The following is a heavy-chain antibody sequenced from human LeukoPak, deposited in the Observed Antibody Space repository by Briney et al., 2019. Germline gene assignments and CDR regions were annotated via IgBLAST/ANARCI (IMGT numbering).Heavy chain of an antibody. CDR1: GFTFSSYS. CDR2: ISSSSYI. D-gene: IGHD4-23*01. Sequence: PGGSLRLSCAASGFTFSSYSMNWVRQAPGKGLEWVSSISSSSYIYYADSVKGRFTISRDNAKNSLYLQMNSLRAEDTAVYYCARVGLGNSPDYWGQGTLVTVSS. J-gene: IGHJ4*02. CDR3: ARVGLGNSPDY. V-gene: IGHV3-21*01.